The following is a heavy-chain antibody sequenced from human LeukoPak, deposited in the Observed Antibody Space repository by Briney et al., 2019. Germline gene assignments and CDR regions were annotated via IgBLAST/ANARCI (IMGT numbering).Heavy chain of an antibody. D-gene: IGHD2-21*01. CDR3: AIYCGGDCYPYYFDY. CDR1: GYSISSGYY. J-gene: IGHJ4*02. V-gene: IGHV4-38-2*02. CDR2: IYHSGST. Sequence: SETLSLTCTVSGYSISSGYYWGWIRQPPGKGLEWIGSIYHSGSTYYNPSLKSRVTISVDTSKNQFSLKLSSVTAADTAVYYCAIYCGGDCYPYYFDYWGQGTLVTVSS.